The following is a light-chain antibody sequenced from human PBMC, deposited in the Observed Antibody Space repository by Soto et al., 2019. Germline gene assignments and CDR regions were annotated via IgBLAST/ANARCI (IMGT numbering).Light chain of an antibody. CDR2: AAS. Sequence: DVRMNQSPSSLSASVGDRVTITCRASQSMSTYLNWYQQKPGNAPRRLIYAASTLQSGVPSRFSGSGSGTEFTLTISSLQPEDFATYYCLQYNSYPFPFGQGTRLAIK. J-gene: IGKJ5*01. CDR1: QSMSTY. CDR3: LQYNSYPFP. V-gene: IGKV1-17*01.